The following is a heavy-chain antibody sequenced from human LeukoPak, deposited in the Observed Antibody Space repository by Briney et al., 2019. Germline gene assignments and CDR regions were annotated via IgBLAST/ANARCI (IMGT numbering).Heavy chain of an antibody. Sequence: GGSLRLSCAVSGLTFSNFKMNWVRQAPGKGLEWVSYISDSGRTTFYADSVKGRFTISRDNSKNTLYLQMNSLRAEDTAVYYCAKEPRSYDSSGYYYANGGQGTLVTVPS. CDR1: GLTFSNFK. D-gene: IGHD3-22*01. J-gene: IGHJ4*02. V-gene: IGHV3-48*01. CDR3: AKEPRSYDSSGYYYAN. CDR2: ISDSGRTT.